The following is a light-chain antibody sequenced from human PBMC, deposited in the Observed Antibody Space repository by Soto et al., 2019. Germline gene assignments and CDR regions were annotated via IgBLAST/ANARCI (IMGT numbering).Light chain of an antibody. CDR2: DAS. CDR3: QQRSNWPIT. J-gene: IGKJ5*01. Sequence: EIVLTQSPATLSSSPGERATLSCRASQSVSSYLAWYQQKPGQAPRLLIYDASNRATGIPARVSGSGSGTDFALTISSLEPEDSAVYYCQQRSNWPITFGQGTRLEIK. V-gene: IGKV3-11*01. CDR1: QSVSSY.